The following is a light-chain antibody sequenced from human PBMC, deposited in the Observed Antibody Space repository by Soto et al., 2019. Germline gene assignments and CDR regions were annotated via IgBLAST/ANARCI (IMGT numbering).Light chain of an antibody. Sequence: SYELTQPPSVSGAPGKTARITCWGNNIGSKSVHWYQQKPGQAPVLVIYYDSDRPSGIPERFSGSNSGNTATLTISRVEAGDEADYYCQVWDSSSDHVVFGGGTQLTVL. CDR3: QVWDSSSDHVV. J-gene: IGLJ2*01. CDR1: NIGSKS. CDR2: YDS. V-gene: IGLV3-21*04.